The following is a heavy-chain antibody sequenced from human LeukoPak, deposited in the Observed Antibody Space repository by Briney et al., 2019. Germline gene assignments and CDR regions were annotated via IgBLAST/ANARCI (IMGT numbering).Heavy chain of an antibody. CDR3: AKDISRYCSGGSCFYGMDV. D-gene: IGHD2-15*01. CDR1: GFIFDDYA. Sequence: GGSLRLCCAASGFIFDDYAMHWVRQAPGKGLEWVTGISWNSGSIGYADSVKGRFTISRDNAKNSLYLQMNSLRAEDTALYYCAKDISRYCSGGSCFYGMDVWGQGTTVTVSS. CDR2: ISWNSGSI. J-gene: IGHJ6*02. V-gene: IGHV3-9*01.